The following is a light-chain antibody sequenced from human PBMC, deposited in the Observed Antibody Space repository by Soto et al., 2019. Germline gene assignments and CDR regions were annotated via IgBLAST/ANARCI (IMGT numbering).Light chain of an antibody. Sequence: QSVLTQPPSASGTPGQRVNISCSGSSSNIGSNYVYWYQQLPGTAPKLLIYRNNQRPSGVPDRFSGSKSGTSASLAISGLRSEDEADYYCAAWDDSLSASFGGGTKLTVL. CDR3: AAWDDSLSAS. V-gene: IGLV1-47*01. CDR1: SSNIGSNY. J-gene: IGLJ2*01. CDR2: RNN.